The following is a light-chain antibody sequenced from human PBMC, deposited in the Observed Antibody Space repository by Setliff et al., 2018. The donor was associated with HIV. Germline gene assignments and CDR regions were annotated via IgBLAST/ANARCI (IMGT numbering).Light chain of an antibody. CDR2: DVT. Sequence: QSVLTQPASVSGSPGQSITVSCTGTSSDIGAFDFVSWYRQHPGKAPELMIYDVTNRPSGVSHRFSGSKSGNTASLTISGLQAEDEADYYCASYANSDVLSFGSGTKVTVL. V-gene: IGLV2-14*03. CDR1: SSDIGAFDF. J-gene: IGLJ1*01. CDR3: ASYANSDVLS.